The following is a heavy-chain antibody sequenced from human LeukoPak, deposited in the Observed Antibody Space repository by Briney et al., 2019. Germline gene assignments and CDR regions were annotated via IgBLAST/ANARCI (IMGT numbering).Heavy chain of an antibody. CDR1: GFLQSSKH. CDR3: ARVPYYYDRIGDY. Sequence: PGGSLTLFCGPCGFLQSSKHMLGLRHAPERALEGVTLFYSGGSTYYADPLKGRFNIPRDNSKNTLYLQMSSLRAEDTAVYYCARVPYYYDRIGDYWGQGTLVTVSS. CDR2: FYSGGST. V-gene: IGHV3-53*01. J-gene: IGHJ4*02. D-gene: IGHD3-22*01.